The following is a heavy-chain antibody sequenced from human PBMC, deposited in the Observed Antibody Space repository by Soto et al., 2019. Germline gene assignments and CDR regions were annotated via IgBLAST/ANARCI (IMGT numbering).Heavy chain of an antibody. Sequence: GGSLRLSCAASGFTFSSYAMSWVRQAPGKGLEWVSAISGSGGSTYYADSVKGRFTISRDNSKNTLYLQMNSLRAEDTAVYYCAKAIGRYCSSTSCHSSYYSYYGMDVWGQGTTVTVYS. D-gene: IGHD2-2*02. CDR2: ISGSGGST. J-gene: IGHJ6*02. V-gene: IGHV3-23*01. CDR1: GFTFSSYA. CDR3: AKAIGRYCSSTSCHSSYYSYYGMDV.